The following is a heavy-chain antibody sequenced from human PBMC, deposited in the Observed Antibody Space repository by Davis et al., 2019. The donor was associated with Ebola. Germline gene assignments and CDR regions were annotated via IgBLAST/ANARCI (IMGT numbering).Heavy chain of an antibody. V-gene: IGHV3-7*01. CDR3: ARDVAGRAGY. CDR2: IKHDGSVK. CDR1: GFTFSNYW. Sequence: GESLKISCAASGFTFSNYWMAWGRQAPGKGLEWVAHIKHDGSVKDYVDSVKGRFTISRDNAKNTLFLQMNSLRADDTAVYYCARDVAGRAGYWGQGTLVTVSS. J-gene: IGHJ4*02. D-gene: IGHD1-14*01.